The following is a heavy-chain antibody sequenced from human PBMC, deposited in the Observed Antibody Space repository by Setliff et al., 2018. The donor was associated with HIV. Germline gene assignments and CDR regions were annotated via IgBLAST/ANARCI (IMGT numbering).Heavy chain of an antibody. J-gene: IGHJ4*02. D-gene: IGHD6-6*01. CDR3: ARENRIMGSRTFDF. CDR2: IYYSGST. CDR1: GGSISSHY. V-gene: IGHV4-59*11. Sequence: SETLSLTCSVSGGSISSHYWTWIRQPPGKGLEWIGYIYYSGSTSYNPSLKSRVTISVDPSKNQLSLKVSSVTAADTAVYYCARENRIMGSRTFDFWGRGTLVTVSS.